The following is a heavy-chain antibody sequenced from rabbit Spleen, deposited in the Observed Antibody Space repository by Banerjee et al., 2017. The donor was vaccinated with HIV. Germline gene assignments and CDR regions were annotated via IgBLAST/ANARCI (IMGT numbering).Heavy chain of an antibody. CDR3: PRLGHADYPYAYGLKL. D-gene: IGHD6-1*01. Sequence: QEQLEESGGGLVKPEGSLTLTCKASGVSFNDKDVMCWVRQAPGKGLEWITCINMVTGKSVYASWAKGRFTISKTSSTTVTLQMTSLTVADTATYFCPRLGHADYPYAYGLKLWGPGTLVTVS. J-gene: IGHJ4*01. CDR2: INMVTGKS. CDR1: GVSFNDKDV. V-gene: IGHV1S45*01.